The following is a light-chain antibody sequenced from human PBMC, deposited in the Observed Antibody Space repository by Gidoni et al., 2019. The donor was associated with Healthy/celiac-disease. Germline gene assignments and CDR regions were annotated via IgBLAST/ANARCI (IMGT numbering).Light chain of an antibody. V-gene: IGKV1-39*01. J-gene: IGKJ4*01. CDR1: QSISSY. CDR3: QQSYSTPLT. CDR2: AAS. Sequence: DIQITQSPSSLSASVGDRVTITCRASQSISSYLNWYQQKPGKAPKLLIDAASSLQSGVPSRFSGSGSGTDFTLTISRLQPEDFATYYCQQSYSTPLTFGGGTKVEIK.